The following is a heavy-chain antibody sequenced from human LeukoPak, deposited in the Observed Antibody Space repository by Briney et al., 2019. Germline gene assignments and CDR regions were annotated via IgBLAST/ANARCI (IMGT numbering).Heavy chain of an antibody. CDR1: GDTFSSYA. CDR2: IIPIFGTA. CDR3: AREPRQYNWNDRGYNWFDP. V-gene: IGHV1-69*06. J-gene: IGHJ5*02. Sequence: GASVKVSCKASGDTFSSYAISWVRQAPGQGLEWVGGIIPIFGTANYAQKFQGRVTITADKSTSTAYMELSSLRSEDTAVYYCAREPRQYNWNDRGYNWFDPWGQGTLVTVSS. D-gene: IGHD1-1*01.